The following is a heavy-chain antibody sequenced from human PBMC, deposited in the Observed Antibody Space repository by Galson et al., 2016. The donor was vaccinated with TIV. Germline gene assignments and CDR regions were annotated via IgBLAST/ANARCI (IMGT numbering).Heavy chain of an antibody. CDR3: ARVLRGDPIDY. CDR1: GFTFRDYY. J-gene: IGHJ4*02. Sequence: SLRLSCAASGFTFRDYYMTWIRQAPGKGLEWISYTSGRSDYTGYADSVKGRFTISRDNAKNSLYLQMNSLRPEDTAVYYCARVLRGDPIDYWGQGTLVTVSS. V-gene: IGHV3-11*06. CDR2: TSGRSDYT.